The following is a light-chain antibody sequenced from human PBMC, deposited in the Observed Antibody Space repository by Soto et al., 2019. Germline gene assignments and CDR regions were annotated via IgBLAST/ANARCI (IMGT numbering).Light chain of an antibody. CDR3: CSYACSTLCR. CDR1: GSDIGNYNL. V-gene: IGLV2-23*02. CDR2: EVN. J-gene: IGLJ3*02. Sequence: QSALTQPAAVPGSLGQSITISCSGSGSDIGNYNLVSWYQQQPGKVPRLIIYEVNKGPSGVSNRFSGSKTGNTASLTISDLQPDDECLYYCCSYACSTLCRFGGGTKLTVL.